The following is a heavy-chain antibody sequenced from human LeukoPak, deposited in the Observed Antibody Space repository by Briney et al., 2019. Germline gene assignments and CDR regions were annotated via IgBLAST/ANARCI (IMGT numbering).Heavy chain of an antibody. CDR3: ARDPGGPLENWFDP. CDR1: GYTFTSYG. J-gene: IGHJ5*02. Sequence: ASVKVSCKASGYTFTSYGISWVRQAPGQGLEWMGWISAYNGNTNYAQKLQGRVTMTTDTSTSTAYMELRSLRSDDTAVYYCARDPGGPLENWFDPWGQGTLVTVSS. D-gene: IGHD3-16*01. V-gene: IGHV1-18*01. CDR2: ISAYNGNT.